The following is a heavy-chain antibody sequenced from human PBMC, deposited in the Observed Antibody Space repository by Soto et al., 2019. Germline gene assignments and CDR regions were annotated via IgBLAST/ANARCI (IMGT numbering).Heavy chain of an antibody. Sequence: QVQLVESGGGVVQPGKSLRLSCAASGFTFNTYGMHWVRQAPGKGPEWVAVISNDGSNKYYADSVKCRFTISRDNSKNTLYLQMNSLRAEDTAVYYCANWNYPQADWGQGTLVTVSS. J-gene: IGHJ4*02. CDR1: GFTFNTYG. V-gene: IGHV3-30*18. CDR2: ISNDGSNK. CDR3: ANWNYPQAD. D-gene: IGHD1-7*01.